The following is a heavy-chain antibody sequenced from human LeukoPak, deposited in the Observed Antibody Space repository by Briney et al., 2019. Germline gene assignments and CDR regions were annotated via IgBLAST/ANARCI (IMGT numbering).Heavy chain of an antibody. CDR3: ARSIAAAGGTDWFDP. CDR2: IIPIFGTA. D-gene: IGHD6-13*01. J-gene: IGHJ5*02. CDR1: GGTFSSYA. V-gene: IGHV1-69*01. Sequence: SVKVSCKASGGTFSSYAISWVRQAPGQGLEWMGGIIPIFGTANYAQKFQGRVTITADESTSTAYMELSSLRSEDTAVYYCARSIAAAGGTDWFDPWGQGTLVTVSS.